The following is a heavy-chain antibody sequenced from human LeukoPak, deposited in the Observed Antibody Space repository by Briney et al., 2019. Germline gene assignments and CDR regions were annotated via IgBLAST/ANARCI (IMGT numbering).Heavy chain of an antibody. J-gene: IGHJ6*02. D-gene: IGHD3/OR15-3a*01. CDR3: ARDDLGTSYFYHGMDV. V-gene: IGHV3-33*01. CDR2: IWYDGSNK. CDR1: GFTFSSYG. Sequence: PGGSLRLSCAASGFTFSSYGMHWVRQAPGKGLEWVAVIWYDGSNKYYADSVKGRFTISRDNAKNSLYLQMNSLRAEDTAVYYCARDDLGTSYFYHGMDVWGQGTTVTVSS.